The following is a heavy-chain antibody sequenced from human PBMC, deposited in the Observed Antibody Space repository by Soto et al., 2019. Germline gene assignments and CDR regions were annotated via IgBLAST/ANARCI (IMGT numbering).Heavy chain of an antibody. J-gene: IGHJ4*02. CDR1: GFTFSRYV. CDR3: AKDAVPFWSGHGLGS. D-gene: IGHD3-3*01. Sequence: GGSLRLSCAASGFTFSRYVMTWVRQAPGKGLEWVSAVSGSGDDTYYADSVKGRFIISRDNSKNTVELQMNSLRAEDTAVYYCAKDAVPFWSGHGLGSWGQGNLVTVSS. V-gene: IGHV3-23*01. CDR2: VSGSGDDT.